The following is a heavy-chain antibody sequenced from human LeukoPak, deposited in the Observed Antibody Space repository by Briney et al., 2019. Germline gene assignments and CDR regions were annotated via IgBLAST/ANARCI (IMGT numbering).Heavy chain of an antibody. CDR3: AKVGSGNDYY. Sequence: PGRSLRLSCAASGFTFSSSAMHWVRQPPGKGLEWVTVISNDESNKYYADPVKGRFTISRDNSKNMLYLQMNSLRTEDTAVYYCAKVGSGNDYYWGQGTLVTVSS. V-gene: IGHV3-30*18. CDR1: GFTFSSSA. CDR2: ISNDESNK. D-gene: IGHD5-12*01. J-gene: IGHJ4*02.